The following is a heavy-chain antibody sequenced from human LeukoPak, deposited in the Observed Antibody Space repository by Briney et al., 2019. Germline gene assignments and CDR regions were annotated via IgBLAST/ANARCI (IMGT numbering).Heavy chain of an antibody. J-gene: IGHJ3*02. CDR1: GYTFSGYD. V-gene: IGHV1-2*02. CDR3: ARSRDDAFDI. CDR2: INPNSGGT. Sequence: ASVKVSCKAPGYTFSGYDMHWVRQAPGQGLEWMGWINPNSGGTDSAQKFQDGVTMARDTSIPTAYMELSRLISDDTAVYYCARSRDDAFDIWGQGTMVTVSS.